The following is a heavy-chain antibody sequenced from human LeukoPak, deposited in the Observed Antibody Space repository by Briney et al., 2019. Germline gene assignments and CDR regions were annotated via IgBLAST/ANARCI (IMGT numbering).Heavy chain of an antibody. Sequence: HPGGSLRLXCAASGFTVSSNYMSWVRQAPGKGLEWVSVIYSGGSTYYADSVKGRFTISRDNSKNTLYLQMNSLRAEDTAVYYCARDSPPYYYDSSGKDDWGQGTLVTVSS. CDR2: IYSGGST. J-gene: IGHJ4*02. D-gene: IGHD3-22*01. CDR1: GFTVSSNY. V-gene: IGHV3-66*02. CDR3: ARDSPPYYYDSSGKDD.